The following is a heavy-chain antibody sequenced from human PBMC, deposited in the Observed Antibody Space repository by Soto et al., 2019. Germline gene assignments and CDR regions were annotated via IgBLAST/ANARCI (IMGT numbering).Heavy chain of an antibody. Sequence: EVQLVESGGGLVQPGGSLRLSCAASGFTFSSYWMSWVRQAPGKGLEWVANIKQDGSEKYYVDSVKGRFTISRDNAKNSLYLQMNSLRAEDTAVYYCARAPGTEAGGWYYYYYGMDVWGQGTTVTVSS. J-gene: IGHJ6*02. CDR3: ARAPGTEAGGWYYYYYGMDV. CDR1: GFTFSSYW. D-gene: IGHD1-1*01. CDR2: IKQDGSEK. V-gene: IGHV3-7*05.